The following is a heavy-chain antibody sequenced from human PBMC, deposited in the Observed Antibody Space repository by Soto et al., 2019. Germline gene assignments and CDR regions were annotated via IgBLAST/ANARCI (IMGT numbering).Heavy chain of an antibody. Sequence: SVKVSCKASGGTFSSYAISWVRQTPGQGLEWMGGIIPIFGTANYAQKFQGRVTITADESTSTAYMELSSLRSEDTAVYYCARSRYDYVWGSYRPFDYWGQGTLVTVSS. V-gene: IGHV1-69*13. CDR2: IIPIFGTA. CDR1: GGTFSSYA. D-gene: IGHD3-16*02. J-gene: IGHJ4*02. CDR3: ARSRYDYVWGSYRPFDY.